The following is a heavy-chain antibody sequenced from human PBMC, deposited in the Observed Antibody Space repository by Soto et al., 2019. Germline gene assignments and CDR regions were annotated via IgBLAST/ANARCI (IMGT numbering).Heavy chain of an antibody. D-gene: IGHD3-16*01. V-gene: IGHV3-53*03. Sequence: EVQMVESGGGLIQPGGSLKLSCAVSGFGVTESETYVSWIRQAPGKGLEWVAAFYRGGRRNYAASVKGRFVNTGDKSENVVIHKLNLVKVEDTAVYYSAREVVGGATGKFDRWGQGTMVIVSP. J-gene: IGHJ5*02. CDR2: FYRGGRR. CDR1: GFGVTESETY. CDR3: AREVVGGATGKFDR.